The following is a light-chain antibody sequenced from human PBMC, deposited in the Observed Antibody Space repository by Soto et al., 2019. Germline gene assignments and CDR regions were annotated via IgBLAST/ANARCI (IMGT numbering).Light chain of an antibody. CDR1: QSISSY. CDR2: GAS. J-gene: IGKJ2*01. V-gene: IGKV1-39*01. CDR3: QQSYGTRYT. Sequence: DIPMTQSPSSLSASVGDRVTITCRASQSISSYLNWYQQKPGKAPKLLIYGASNLQSGVPSRFSGSGSGTDFTLTISSLQPEDFASYYCQQSYGTRYTFGQGTKLEIK.